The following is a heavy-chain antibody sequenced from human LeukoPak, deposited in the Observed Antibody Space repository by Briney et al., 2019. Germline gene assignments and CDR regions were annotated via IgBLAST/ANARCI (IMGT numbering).Heavy chain of an antibody. CDR2: INPSGGST. Sequence: ASVKVSCKASGYTFTSYYTHWVRQAPGQGLEWMGIINPSGGSTSYAQKFQGRVTMTRDTSTSTVYMELSSLRSEDTAVYYCARTSPGWTFDYWGQGTLVTVSS. V-gene: IGHV1-46*01. J-gene: IGHJ4*02. D-gene: IGHD6-19*01. CDR3: ARTSPGWTFDY. CDR1: GYTFTSYY.